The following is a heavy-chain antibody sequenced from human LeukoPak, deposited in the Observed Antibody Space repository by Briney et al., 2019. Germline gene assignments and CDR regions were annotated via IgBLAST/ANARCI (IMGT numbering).Heavy chain of an antibody. V-gene: IGHV6-1*01. J-gene: IGHJ4*02. CDR3: ARDPVGGSTIFDY. CDR2: TYYGSKWYY. D-gene: IGHD1-26*01. CDR1: GDSVSSNSDA. Sequence: SQTLSLTCAISGDSVSSNSDAWNWIRQSPSRGLEWLGRTYYGSKWYYDYAVAVNSRISINPDTSKNQFSLQLSSVTPEDTAVYYCARDPVGGSTIFDYWGQGTLVTVSS.